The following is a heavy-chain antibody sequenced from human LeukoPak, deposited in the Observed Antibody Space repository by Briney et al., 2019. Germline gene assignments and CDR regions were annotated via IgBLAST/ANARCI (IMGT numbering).Heavy chain of an antibody. J-gene: IGHJ4*02. V-gene: IGHV4-59*08. CDR2: VSSDGTT. CDR1: GDSVTSSY. D-gene: IGHD2-15*01. Sequence: SETLSLTCSVSGDSVTSSYWNWIRQPPGKGLEWIGYVSSDGTTSYTPSLRSRVIMSVDRAKNDFSLILTSVTAADTATYYCAGLDCVLEGCYNHWGRGILVTVSS. CDR3: AGLDCVLEGCYNH.